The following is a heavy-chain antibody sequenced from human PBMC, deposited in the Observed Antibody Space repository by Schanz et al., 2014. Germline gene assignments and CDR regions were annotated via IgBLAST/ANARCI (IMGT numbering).Heavy chain of an antibody. D-gene: IGHD5-12*01. Sequence: EVQLVESGGGLVQPGGALRLSCVASGFTFSSYAMSWVRQAPGKGLEWVSAINTADTTYYADSVKGRFTVSRDNSKNTVYLHMNSLRDEDTAVYYCAKDMNREATAPESWGQGTLVVVSS. V-gene: IGHV3-23*04. J-gene: IGHJ5*02. CDR1: GFTFSSYA. CDR2: INTADTT. CDR3: AKDMNREATAPES.